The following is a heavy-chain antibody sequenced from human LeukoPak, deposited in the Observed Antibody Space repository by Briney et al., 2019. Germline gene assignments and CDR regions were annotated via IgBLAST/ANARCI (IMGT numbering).Heavy chain of an antibody. CDR1: GFTFSVYY. D-gene: IGHD2-15*01. V-gene: IGHV3-11*06. CDR2: ISSSSSYT. J-gene: IGHJ4*02. Sequence: GGSLRLSCAASGFTFSVYYMSWIRQAPGKGLERVSHISSSSSYTNYADSVKGRFTISRDNAKNSLYLQMNSLRAEDTAVYYCAREVVVVAEGYYFDYWGQGTLVTVSS. CDR3: AREVVVVAEGYYFDY.